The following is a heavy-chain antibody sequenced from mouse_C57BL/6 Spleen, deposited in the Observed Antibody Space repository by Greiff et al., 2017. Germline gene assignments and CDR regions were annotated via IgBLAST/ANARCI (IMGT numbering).Heavy chain of an antibody. CDR2: IYPGSGST. J-gene: IGHJ1*03. CDR1: GYTFTSYW. CDR3: AYYSNYDWYFDV. Sequence: QVQLQQPGAELVKPGASVTMSCKASGYTFTSYWITWVKQRPGQGLEWIGDIYPGSGSTNYNEKFKSKATLTVDTSSSTAYMQLSSLTSEDSAVYYCAYYSNYDWYFDVWGTGTTVTVSS. D-gene: IGHD2-5*01. V-gene: IGHV1-55*01.